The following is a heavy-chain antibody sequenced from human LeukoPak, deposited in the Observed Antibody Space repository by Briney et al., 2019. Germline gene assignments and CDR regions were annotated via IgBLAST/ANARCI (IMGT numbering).Heavy chain of an antibody. D-gene: IGHD2-15*01. Sequence: GGSLRLSCAASGFTFSDYAMSWVRQAPGRGLEWVSTISGSAESTYYADSVKGRFIVSGDNSKNTLHLQMSSLRAGDTAVYYCAKAAARDYFEHWGQGTLVTVSS. J-gene: IGHJ1*01. V-gene: IGHV3-23*01. CDR1: GFTFSDYA. CDR2: ISGSAEST. CDR3: AKAAARDYFEH.